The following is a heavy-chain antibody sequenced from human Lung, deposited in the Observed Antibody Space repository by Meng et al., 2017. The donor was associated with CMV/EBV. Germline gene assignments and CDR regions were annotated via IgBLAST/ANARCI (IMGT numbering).Heavy chain of an antibody. V-gene: IGHV3-23*03. J-gene: IGHJ6*02. CDR1: GFAFSTYA. Sequence: GESLKISCAASGFAFSTYAMSWVRQAPGKGLEWVSVIYSGGVATYYADSVKGRFTISRDNSNNTLFLQMDSLGAEDTAVYYCAKIGSFTYYYYGMDVWGQGXTVTASS. D-gene: IGHD1-26*01. CDR2: IYSGGVAT. CDR3: AKIGSFTYYYYGMDV.